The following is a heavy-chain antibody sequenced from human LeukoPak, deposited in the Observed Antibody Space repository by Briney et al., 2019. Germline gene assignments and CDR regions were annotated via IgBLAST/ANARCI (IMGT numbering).Heavy chain of an antibody. V-gene: IGHV4-59*01. J-gene: IGHJ6*03. D-gene: IGHD3-22*01. CDR1: GGSISSYY. Sequence: PSETLSLTCTVSGGSISSYYWSWLRQPPGKGLEWTGYIYYSGSTNYNPSLKSRVTISVDTSKNHFSLKLISVTAADTAVYYCARAYYYDSSGYYYYYYMDVWGKGTTVTVSS. CDR2: IYYSGST. CDR3: ARAYYYDSSGYYYYYYMDV.